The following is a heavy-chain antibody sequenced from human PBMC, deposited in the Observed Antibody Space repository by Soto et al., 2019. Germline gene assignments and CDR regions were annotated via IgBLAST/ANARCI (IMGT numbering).Heavy chain of an antibody. CDR2: INPNSGGT. CDR3: ARDSPDSSRYYRWFDP. Sequence: AASVKVSCKASGYTFTGYYMHWVRQAPGQGLEWMGWINPNSGGTNYAQKFQGWVTMTRDTSISTAYMELSRLRSDDTAVYYCARDSPDSSRYYRWFDPWGQGTLVTVSS. D-gene: IGHD3-22*01. V-gene: IGHV1-2*04. CDR1: GYTFTGYY. J-gene: IGHJ5*02.